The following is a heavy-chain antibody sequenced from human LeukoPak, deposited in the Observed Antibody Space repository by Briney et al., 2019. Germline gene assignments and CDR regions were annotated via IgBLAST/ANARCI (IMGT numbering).Heavy chain of an antibody. Sequence: GGSLRLSCEASGFTVSRNYMNWVRQAPGKGLEWVSLIYNTGGTYYADSVKGRFTVSRDKSKNTLFLQMNSLRVDDTAVYYCATEGDTDDAFDTWGQGTMVTVSS. D-gene: IGHD2-21*01. CDR3: ATEGDTDDAFDT. CDR1: GFTVSRNY. CDR2: IYNTGGT. J-gene: IGHJ3*02. V-gene: IGHV3-53*01.